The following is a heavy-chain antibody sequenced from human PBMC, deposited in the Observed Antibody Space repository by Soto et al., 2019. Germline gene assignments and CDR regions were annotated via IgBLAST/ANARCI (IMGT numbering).Heavy chain of an antibody. CDR2: IYYSGST. Sequence: SETLSLTCTVSGGSISSYYWSWIRQPPGKGLEWIGYIYYSGSTNYNPSLKSRVTISVDTSKNQFSLKLSSVTAADTAVYYCARDGYYSDYWGQGTLVTVSS. J-gene: IGHJ4*02. CDR1: GGSISSYY. CDR3: ARDGYYSDY. V-gene: IGHV4-59*01.